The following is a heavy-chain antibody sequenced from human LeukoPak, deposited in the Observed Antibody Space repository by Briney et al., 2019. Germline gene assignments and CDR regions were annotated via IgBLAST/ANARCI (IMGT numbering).Heavy chain of an antibody. CDR2: ISYDGSNI. V-gene: IGHV3-30*19. CDR3: ARDVPPHDY. CDR1: GFTFSGYG. J-gene: IGHJ4*02. Sequence: GGSLRLSCAASGFTFSGYGMHWVRQAPGKGLEWVALISYDGSNIRYADSVKGRFTISRDNSKNTLYLQMNVLRGEDTAVYYCARDVPPHDYWGQGTLVTVSS.